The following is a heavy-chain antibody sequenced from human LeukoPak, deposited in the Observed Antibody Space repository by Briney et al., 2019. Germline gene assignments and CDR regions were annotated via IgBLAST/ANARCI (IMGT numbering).Heavy chain of an antibody. CDR3: AGMRRETEGLDYFDY. Sequence: PSETLSLTCTVSGGSISSYYWSWIRQPPGKGLEWIGYIYYSGSTNYNPSLTSRVTISVDTSKNQFSLKLSSVTAAATAVYYCAGMRRETEGLDYFDYWGQGTLVTVSS. CDR1: GGSISSYY. D-gene: IGHD3-16*01. J-gene: IGHJ4*02. CDR2: IYYSGST. V-gene: IGHV4-59*01.